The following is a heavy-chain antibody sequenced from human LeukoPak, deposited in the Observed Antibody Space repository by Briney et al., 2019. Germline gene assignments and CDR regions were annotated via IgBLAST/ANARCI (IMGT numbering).Heavy chain of an antibody. CDR3: ARVMATATILSWFDP. D-gene: IGHD5-24*01. Sequence: GGSLRLSCAASGFTFSSYSMNWVRQAPGKGLEWVSSISSSSSYIYYADSVKGRFTISRDNAKNSLYLQMNSLRAEDTAVYYCARVMATATILSWFDPWGQGTLVTVSS. V-gene: IGHV3-21*01. CDR2: ISSSSSYI. J-gene: IGHJ5*02. CDR1: GFTFSSYS.